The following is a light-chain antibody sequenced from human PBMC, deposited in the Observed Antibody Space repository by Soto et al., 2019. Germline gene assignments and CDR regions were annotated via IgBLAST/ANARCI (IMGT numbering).Light chain of an antibody. Sequence: QSVLTQPPSVSAAPGQTVTISCSGSSSNIGNNYVSWYQQLPGTAPKFLIYDNNKRASGIPDRFSGSKSGTSATLGITGLQAGDEADYYCGSWDSSLSAAVFGGGTKLTVL. J-gene: IGLJ2*01. CDR1: SSNIGNNY. CDR2: DNN. V-gene: IGLV1-51*01. CDR3: GSWDSSLSAAV.